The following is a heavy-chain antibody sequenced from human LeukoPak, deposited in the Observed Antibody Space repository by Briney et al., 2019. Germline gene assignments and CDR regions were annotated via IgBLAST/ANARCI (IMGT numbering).Heavy chain of an antibody. CDR3: ARENPYSSSSPMWY. V-gene: IGHV3-7*01. CDR1: GFTFSSYW. Sequence: GGSLILSCAASGFTFSSYWMSWVRQAPGKGLEWLANIKQDGGEKYYVDSVKGRFTISRDNAKDSLYLQMNSLRAEDTAVYYCARENPYSSSSPMWYWGQGTLVTVSS. D-gene: IGHD6-6*01. J-gene: IGHJ4*02. CDR2: IKQDGGEK.